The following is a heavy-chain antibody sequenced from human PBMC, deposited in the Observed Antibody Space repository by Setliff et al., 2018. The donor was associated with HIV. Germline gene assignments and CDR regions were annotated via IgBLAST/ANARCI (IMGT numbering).Heavy chain of an antibody. Sequence: PSETLSLTCTVSGGSISSSSYYWGWIRQPPGKGLEWIGSIYYSGSTYYNPSLKSRVTISVDTSKRQFFLNLSSATTADTATYYCVRPSFGIGGGSMFDSWGQGIVVTVSS. CDR3: VRPSFGIGGGSMFDS. CDR1: GGSISSSSYY. D-gene: IGHD3-3*01. J-gene: IGHJ4*02. V-gene: IGHV4-39*01. CDR2: IYYSGST.